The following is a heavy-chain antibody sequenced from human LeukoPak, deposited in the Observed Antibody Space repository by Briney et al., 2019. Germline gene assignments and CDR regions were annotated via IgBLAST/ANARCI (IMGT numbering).Heavy chain of an antibody. V-gene: IGHV3-23*01. D-gene: IGHD3-22*01. J-gene: IGHJ3*02. Sequence: PGGSLRLSCAASGFTFSSYAMTWVRQAPGEGLEWISAINGGAYSTSYADSVKGRFTTSRDNSKNTLYLQMNSLRAEDTAVYYCARNSSGFKLGDAFDIWGQGTLVTVSS. CDR3: ARNSSGFKLGDAFDI. CDR1: GFTFSSYA. CDR2: INGGAYST.